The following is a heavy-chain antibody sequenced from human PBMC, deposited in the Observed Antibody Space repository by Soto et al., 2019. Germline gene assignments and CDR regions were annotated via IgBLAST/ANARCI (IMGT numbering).Heavy chain of an antibody. D-gene: IGHD1-26*01. J-gene: IGHJ4*02. Sequence: PSETLSLTCAVYGGSFSGYYWSWIRQPPGKGLEWIGEINHSGNTNYNPSLKSRVTISVDTSKNQFSLKLSSVTAADTAVYYCARQKVGATIGYYWSQGTLVTVSS. V-gene: IGHV4-34*01. CDR3: ARQKVGATIGYY. CDR2: INHSGNT. CDR1: GGSFSGYY.